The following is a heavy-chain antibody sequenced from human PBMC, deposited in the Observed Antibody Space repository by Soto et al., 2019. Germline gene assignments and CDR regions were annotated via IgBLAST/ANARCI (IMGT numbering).Heavy chain of an antibody. CDR3: ARDKDLIVVVPAATYYYGMDV. Sequence: PGGSLRLSCAASGFTFSSYSMNWVRQAPGKGLEWVSSISSSSSYIYYADSVKGRFTISRDNAKNSLYLQMNSLRAEDTAVYYCARDKDLIVVVPAATYYYGMDVWGQGTTVTVSS. D-gene: IGHD2-2*01. CDR1: GFTFSSYS. J-gene: IGHJ6*02. V-gene: IGHV3-21*01. CDR2: ISSSSSYI.